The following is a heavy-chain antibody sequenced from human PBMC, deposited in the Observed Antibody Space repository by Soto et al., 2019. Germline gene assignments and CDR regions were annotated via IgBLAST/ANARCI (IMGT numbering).Heavy chain of an antibody. CDR1: GXTFGTYT. CDR3: AREGLVLVPTTANSDYYYYATDV. V-gene: IGHV1-69*13. D-gene: IGHD2-2*01. J-gene: IGHJ6*02. CDR2: IIPRSATS. Sequence: SVKVSCKASGXTFGTYTITWRRQAPGQGLEWMGGIIPRSATSNYAQKFQGRVTITADESTNTAYMELSSLRSEDTAVYYCAREGLVLVPTTANSDYYYYATDVWGQ.